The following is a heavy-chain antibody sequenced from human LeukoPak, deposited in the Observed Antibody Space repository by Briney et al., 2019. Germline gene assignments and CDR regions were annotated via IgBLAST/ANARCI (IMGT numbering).Heavy chain of an antibody. CDR3: AKGGYDYVEVAYFDY. V-gene: IGHV3-23*01. CDR2: IIGSSGST. Sequence: GGSLRLSCAASGFTFSNYAMNWVRLAPGKGLEWVSTIIGSSGSTFYADSVKGRFTISKDTSKNTLYLHMSSLRADDTAVYYCAKGGYDYVEVAYFDYWGQGTLVTVSS. J-gene: IGHJ4*02. D-gene: IGHD5-12*01. CDR1: GFTFSNYA.